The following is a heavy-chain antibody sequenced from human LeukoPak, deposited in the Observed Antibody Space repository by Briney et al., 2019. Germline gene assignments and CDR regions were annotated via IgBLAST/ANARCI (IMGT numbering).Heavy chain of an antibody. J-gene: IGHJ4*01. D-gene: IGHD4-17*01. Sequence: PGGSLRLSCAASGFTFDDYAMHWVRQAPGKGLEWVSLISGHGDKTYYADSVKGRFTISRDNSKNSLFLQMKSLRTEDTALYYCAKDGYGDYDYWGHGTQVTVSS. CDR3: AKDGYGDYDY. CDR2: ISGHGDKT. CDR1: GFTFDDYA. V-gene: IGHV3-43*02.